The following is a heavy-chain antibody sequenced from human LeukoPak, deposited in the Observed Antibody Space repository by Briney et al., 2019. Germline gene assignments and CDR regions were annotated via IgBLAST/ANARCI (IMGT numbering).Heavy chain of an antibody. CDR3: ARIRVDAFDI. Sequence: LEVVSSISTSTSYIYYADSVKGRFTISRDNANNSLYLQMNSLRAEDAAVYYCARIRVDAFDIWGQGTMVTVSS. J-gene: IGHJ3*02. V-gene: IGHV3-21*01. D-gene: IGHD6-13*01. CDR2: ISTSTSYI.